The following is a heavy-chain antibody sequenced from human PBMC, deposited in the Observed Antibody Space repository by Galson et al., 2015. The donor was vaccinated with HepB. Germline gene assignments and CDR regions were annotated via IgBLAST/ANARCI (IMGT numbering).Heavy chain of an antibody. CDR3: ISTVITGDYYYYCMDV. CDR2: IRTKDNSYAT. V-gene: IGHV3-73*01. D-gene: IGHD4-11*01. J-gene: IGHJ6*03. CDR1: GFTFSGSA. Sequence: SLRLSCAASGFTFSGSAMHWVRQAFGKGLEWVGRIRTKDNSYATAYAASLEGRFTISRDDSKSTAYLQMNSLKSEDTAVYYCISTVITGDYYYYCMDVWGKGTTVTVSS.